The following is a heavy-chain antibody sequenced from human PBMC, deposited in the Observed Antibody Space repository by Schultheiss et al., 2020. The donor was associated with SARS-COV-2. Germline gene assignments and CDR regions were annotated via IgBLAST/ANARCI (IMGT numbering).Heavy chain of an antibody. Sequence: SLKISCAASGFTFDDYAMHWVRQAPGKGLEWVSGISWNSGSIGYADSVKGRFTISRDNAKNSLYLQMNSLRAEDTALYYCAKDAPWGEWGQGTLVTVSS. J-gene: IGHJ4*02. CDR2: ISWNSGSI. D-gene: IGHD1-26*01. V-gene: IGHV3-9*01. CDR1: GFTFDDYA. CDR3: AKDAPWGE.